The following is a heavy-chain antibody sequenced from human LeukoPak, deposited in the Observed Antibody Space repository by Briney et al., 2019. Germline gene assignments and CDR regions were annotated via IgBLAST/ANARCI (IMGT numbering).Heavy chain of an antibody. V-gene: IGHV4-59*08. CDR1: GGSISSYY. D-gene: IGHD6-6*01. J-gene: IGHJ4*02. Sequence: SETLSLICTVSGGSISSYYWSWIRQPPGKGLEWIGYIYYTGSTNYNPSLKSRVTMFVDMSKNQFSLRLSSVTAADTAVYYCARHRAYSSSSPFDYWGQGTLVTVSS. CDR3: ARHRAYSSSSPFDY. CDR2: IYYTGST.